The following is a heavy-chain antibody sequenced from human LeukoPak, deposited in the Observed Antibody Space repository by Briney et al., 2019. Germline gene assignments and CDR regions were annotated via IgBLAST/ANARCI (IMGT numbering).Heavy chain of an antibody. Sequence: GASVKVSCKASGYTFTNYGISWVRQAPGQGLEWMGWISAYNGHTNYAQKFQGSVTMTTDTSTSTAYMELSSLRSEDTAVYYCARGGMYSPWSSGWSGYYYYYMDVWGKGTTVTVSS. CDR2: ISAYNGHT. J-gene: IGHJ6*03. D-gene: IGHD6-19*01. V-gene: IGHV1-18*01. CDR1: GYTFTNYG. CDR3: ARGGMYSPWSSGWSGYYYYYMDV.